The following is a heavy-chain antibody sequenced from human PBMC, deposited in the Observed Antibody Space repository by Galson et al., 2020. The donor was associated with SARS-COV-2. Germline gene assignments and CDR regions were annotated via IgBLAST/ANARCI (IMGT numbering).Heavy chain of an antibody. Sequence: GGSLRLSCAASGFTFSSYTFTWVRQAPGKGLEWISYISSSSYTISYADSVKGRFTISRDNAKNSLFLQMNSLRADDTAVDYCASRYCSGVACYLDYWGHGTLVTVSS. CDR2: ISSSSYTI. CDR3: ASRYCSGVACYLDY. V-gene: IGHV3-48*04. J-gene: IGHJ4*01. D-gene: IGHD2-15*01. CDR1: GFTFSSYT.